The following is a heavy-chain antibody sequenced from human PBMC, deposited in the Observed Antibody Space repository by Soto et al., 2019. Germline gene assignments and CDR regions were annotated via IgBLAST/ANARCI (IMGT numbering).Heavy chain of an antibody. V-gene: IGHV1-18*01. CDR3: ARDREIVVVEDAFDI. Sequence: ASVKVSCEASGYTFTSYGISWVRQAPGQGLEWMGWISAYNGNTNYAQKLQGRVTMTTDTSTSTAYMELRSLRSDDTAVYYCARDREIVVVEDAFDIWGQGTMVTVSS. D-gene: IGHD3-22*01. CDR2: ISAYNGNT. J-gene: IGHJ3*02. CDR1: GYTFTSYG.